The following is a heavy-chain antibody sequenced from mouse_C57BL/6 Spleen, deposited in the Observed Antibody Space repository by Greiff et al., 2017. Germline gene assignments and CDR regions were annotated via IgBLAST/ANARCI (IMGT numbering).Heavy chain of an antibody. CDR1: GYTFTSYW. V-gene: IGHV1-69*01. CDR3: ARYSPYAMDY. CDR2: IDPSDSYT. Sequence: VQLQQPGAELVMPGASVKLSCKASGYTFTSYWMHWVKQRPGQGLEWIGEIDPSDSYTNYNQKFKGKSTLTVDKSSSTAYMQLSSLTSEDSAVYYCARYSPYAMDYWGQGTSVTVSS. J-gene: IGHJ4*01. D-gene: IGHD3-1*01.